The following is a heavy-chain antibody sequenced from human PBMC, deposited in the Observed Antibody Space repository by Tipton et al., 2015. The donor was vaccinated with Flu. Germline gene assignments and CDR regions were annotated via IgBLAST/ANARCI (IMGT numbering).Heavy chain of an antibody. Sequence: QSGAEVKKPGASVKVSCKASGYTFTSYDINWVRQATGQGLEWMGWMNPNSGNTGYAQKFQGRVTMTRNTSISTAYMELSSQRSEDTAVYYCARHVGYSGSYYGADYWGQGTLVTVSS. J-gene: IGHJ4*02. CDR1: GYTFTSYD. V-gene: IGHV1-8*01. CDR2: MNPNSGNT. D-gene: IGHD1-26*01. CDR3: ARHVGYSGSYYGADY.